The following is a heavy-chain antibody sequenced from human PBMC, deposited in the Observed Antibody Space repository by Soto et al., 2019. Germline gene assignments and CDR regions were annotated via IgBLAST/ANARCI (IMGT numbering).Heavy chain of an antibody. CDR3: ARDGHFAISGYSFGFDL. J-gene: IGHJ4*02. CDR1: GYRFTTYY. V-gene: IGHV1-2*06. CDR2: MNLDTGGT. Sequence: ASVKVSCKASGYRFTTYYIHWVRQAPGQGLEWMGRMNLDTGGTTYAQKFQGRVTMTRDTSISTAYLEVSSVKSDDTAMYYCARDGHFAISGYSFGFDLCGQGTMVTVSS. D-gene: IGHD5-18*01.